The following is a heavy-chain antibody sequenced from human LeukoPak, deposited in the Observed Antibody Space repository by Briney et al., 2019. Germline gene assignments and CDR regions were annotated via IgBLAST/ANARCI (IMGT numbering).Heavy chain of an antibody. J-gene: IGHJ3*02. V-gene: IGHV1-2*02. CDR3: AQATWSGYHDAFDI. CDR2: SNPNSGGT. D-gene: IGHD3-3*01. Sequence: GASVKVSCKASGYTFTAYYVQWVRQAPGQGLEWMGWSNPNSGGTSYPRKFQGRVTMTTDTSINTAYLELSSLGSDDTAVYYCAQATWSGYHDAFDIWGQGTMVTVSS. CDR1: GYTFTAYY.